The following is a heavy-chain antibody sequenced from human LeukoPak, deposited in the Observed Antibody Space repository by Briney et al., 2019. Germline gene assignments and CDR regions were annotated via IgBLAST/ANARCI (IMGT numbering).Heavy chain of an antibody. D-gene: IGHD3-10*01. CDR1: GGSISSYY. CDR3: ARGGYYGSGNDFRFDP. V-gene: IGHV4-59*13. CDR2: IDYSGYT. J-gene: IGHJ5*02. Sequence: PSETLSLTCTVSGGSISSYYWSWIRQPPGKGLEWIGYIDYSGYTNYNPPLKRRFTISVDTSKRQFSLKLTSVTAADTAVYFCARGGYYGSGNDFRFDPWGQGTLVTVSS.